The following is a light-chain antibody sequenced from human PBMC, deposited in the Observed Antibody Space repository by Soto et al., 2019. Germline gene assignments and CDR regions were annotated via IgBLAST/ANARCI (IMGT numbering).Light chain of an antibody. CDR2: GAS. CDR1: QSVSSN. Sequence: EIVMTQSPATLSVSPGERATLSCRASQSVSSNLAWYQQKPGQAPRLLIYGASTRATGIPARFSGSVSGTEFTLTISSLQSEDFAIYYCQQYSNWPYTLGQGTNLETK. V-gene: IGKV3-15*01. CDR3: QQYSNWPYT. J-gene: IGKJ2*01.